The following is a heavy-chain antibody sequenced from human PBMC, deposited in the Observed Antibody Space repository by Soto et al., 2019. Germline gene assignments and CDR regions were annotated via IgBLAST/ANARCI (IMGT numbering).Heavy chain of an antibody. CDR2: ISSSGSTI. V-gene: IGHV3-48*03. D-gene: IGHD3-10*01. CDR1: GFTFSSYE. CDR3: AREEGSGSYYKRYNWFDP. Sequence: GGSLRLSCAASGFTFSSYEMNWVRQAPGKGLEWVSYISSSGSTIYYADSVKGRFTISRDNAKNSLYLQMNSLRAEDTAVYYCAREEGSGSYYKRYNWFDPWGQGTLVTVSS. J-gene: IGHJ5*02.